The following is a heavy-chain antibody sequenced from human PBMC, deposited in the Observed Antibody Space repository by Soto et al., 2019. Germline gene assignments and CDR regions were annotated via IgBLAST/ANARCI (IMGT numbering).Heavy chain of an antibody. CDR3: ARGRGAAADYFDF. Sequence: QVQLVESGGGLVKPGGSLRLSCAVSGFTFSDYYMTWILQAPGTGLEWVSYISSSTSHTNYADSVKGRFTISRDNAKNSLFLQMNSLRAEDTAVYYCARGRGAAADYFDFWGQGTLVTVSS. CDR2: ISSSTSHT. D-gene: IGHD6-13*01. J-gene: IGHJ4*02. CDR1: GFTFSDYY. V-gene: IGHV3-11*05.